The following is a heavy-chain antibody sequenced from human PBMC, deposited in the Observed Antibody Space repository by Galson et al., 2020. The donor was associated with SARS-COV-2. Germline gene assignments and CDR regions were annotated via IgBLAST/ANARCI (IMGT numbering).Heavy chain of an antibody. CDR1: GFTFSSYW. Sequence: GGSLRLSCAASGFTFSSYWMSWVRQAPGKGLEWVANIKQDGSEKYYVDSVKGRFTISRDNAKNSLYLQMNSLRAEDTAVYYCAREIFGYSYGGDIWGQGTMFTVSS. J-gene: IGHJ3*02. CDR2: IKQDGSEK. D-gene: IGHD5-18*01. V-gene: IGHV3-7*03. CDR3: AREIFGYSYGGDI.